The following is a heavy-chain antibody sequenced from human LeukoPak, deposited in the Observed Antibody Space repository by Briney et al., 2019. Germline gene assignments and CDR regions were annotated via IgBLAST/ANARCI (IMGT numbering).Heavy chain of an antibody. CDR3: ATWPSLYDSSGYFDAFDI. Sequence: ASVKVSCKVSGYTLTELSMHWVRQAPGKGLEWIGGFDPEDGETIYAQKFQGRVTMTEDTSTDTAYMELSSLRSEDTAVYYCATWPSLYDSSGYFDAFDIWGQGTMVTVSS. D-gene: IGHD3-22*01. V-gene: IGHV1-24*01. J-gene: IGHJ3*02. CDR2: FDPEDGET. CDR1: GYTLTELS.